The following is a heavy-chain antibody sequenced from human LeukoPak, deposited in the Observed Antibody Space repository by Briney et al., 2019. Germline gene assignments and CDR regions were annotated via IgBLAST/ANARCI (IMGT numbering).Heavy chain of an antibody. V-gene: IGHV4-39*06. Sequence: PSETLSLTCTVSGGSISSSSYYWGWIRQPPGKGLEWIGSIYYSGSTYYNPSLKSRVTISVDTSKNQFPLKLSSVTAADTAVYYCAREAPFWGYTGFPEWPDAFDIWGQGTMVTVSS. CDR3: AREAPFWGYTGFPEWPDAFDI. D-gene: IGHD3-16*01. J-gene: IGHJ3*02. CDR2: IYYSGST. CDR1: GGSISSSSYY.